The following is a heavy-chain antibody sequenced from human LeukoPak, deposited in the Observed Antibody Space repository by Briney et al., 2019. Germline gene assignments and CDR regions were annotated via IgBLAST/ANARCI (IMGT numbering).Heavy chain of an antibody. V-gene: IGHV1-69*13. D-gene: IGHD3-22*01. CDR1: GYTFTSYG. CDR2: IIPIFGTA. J-gene: IGHJ3*02. Sequence: VKVSCKASGYTFTSYGISWVRQAPGQGLEWMGGIIPIFGTANYAQKFQGRVTITADKSTSTAYMELSSLRSEDTAVYYCARDKAGTPWLAANTAFDIWGQGTMVTVSS. CDR3: ARDKAGTPWLAANTAFDI.